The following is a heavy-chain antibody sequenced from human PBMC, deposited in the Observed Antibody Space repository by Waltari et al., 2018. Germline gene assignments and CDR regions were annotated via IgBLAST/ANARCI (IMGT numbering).Heavy chain of an antibody. V-gene: IGHV4-39*01. CDR3: ARYWEDYGDNRGVFDY. CDR2: IYYSWGN. J-gene: IGHJ4*02. Sequence: QLQLQESGPGLVKPSETLSLTCSFSGGSISSSSYYWGWIRQPPGKGLEWIGYIYYSWGNYGNSSLKSRVTMAVDTTKNQFSLKLGSVTAAETAVDYCARYWEDYGDNRGVFDYWGQGTLVTVSS. CDR1: GGSISSSSYY. D-gene: IGHD4-17*01.